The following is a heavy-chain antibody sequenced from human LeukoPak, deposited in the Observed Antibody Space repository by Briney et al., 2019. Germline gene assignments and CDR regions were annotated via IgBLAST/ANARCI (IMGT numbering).Heavy chain of an antibody. CDR3: ARLARRLERLYYYYSGMDV. V-gene: IGHV3-53*01. J-gene: IGHJ6*02. CDR1: GFTVSSNY. CDR2: IYSGGST. D-gene: IGHD1-1*01. Sequence: GGSLRLSCAASGFTVSSNYMSWVRQAPGKGLEWVSVIYSGGSTYYADSVKGRFTISRDNSKNTLYLQMNSLGAEDTAVYYCARLARRLERLYYYYSGMDVWGQGTTVTVSS.